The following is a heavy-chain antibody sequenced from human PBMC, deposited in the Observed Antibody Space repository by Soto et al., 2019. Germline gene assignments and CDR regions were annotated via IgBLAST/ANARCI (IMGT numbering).Heavy chain of an antibody. D-gene: IGHD3-10*01. CDR2: INYVGRTS. J-gene: IGHJ4*02. CDR1: GDSMSGFY. CDR3: ARFRRNYFDY. Sequence: SETRSLTCTVSGDSMSGFYWSWIRQTPGKGLEWIGYINYVGRTSYYSPSLQSRVTISLDSSKNQFSLILSSVTAADTAVYFCARFRRNYFDYWGQGTQVTVSS. V-gene: IGHV4-59*01.